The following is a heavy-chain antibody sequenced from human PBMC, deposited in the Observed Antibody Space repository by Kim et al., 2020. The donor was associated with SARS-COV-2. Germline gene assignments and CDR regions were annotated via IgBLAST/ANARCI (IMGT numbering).Heavy chain of an antibody. V-gene: IGHV5-51*01. D-gene: IGHD6-19*01. J-gene: IGHJ4*02. CDR3: ARHSGDYSGWPDY. Sequence: YSPSFQGQVTISADKSISTAYLKWSSLKASDTAMYYCARHSGDYSGWPDYWGQGTLVTVSS.